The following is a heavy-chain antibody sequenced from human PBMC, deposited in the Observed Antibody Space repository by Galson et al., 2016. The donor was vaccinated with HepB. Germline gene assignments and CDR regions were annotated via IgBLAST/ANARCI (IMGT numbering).Heavy chain of an antibody. CDR3: SRDQLGLGIFDY. Sequence: WVRRAPGKGLEWVALILHDGSNKYYADSVKGRFTVSRDNSKNTLYLHMNSLRAEDTAVYFCSRDQLGLGIFDYWGQGTLVTVSS. D-gene: IGHD1-7*01. V-gene: IGHV3-30*04. CDR2: ILHDGSNK. J-gene: IGHJ4*02.